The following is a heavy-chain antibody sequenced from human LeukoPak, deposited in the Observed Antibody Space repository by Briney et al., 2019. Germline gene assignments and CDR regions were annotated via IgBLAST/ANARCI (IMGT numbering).Heavy chain of an antibody. CDR2: INHSGST. Sequence: SETLSLTCAVYGGSFSGYYWSWIRQPPGKGLEWIGEINHSGSTNYNPSLKSRVTISVDTSKNQFSLKLSSVTAADTAVYYCARLLGSGYSSSWYRSHGMDVWGQGTTVTVSS. J-gene: IGHJ6*02. D-gene: IGHD6-13*01. CDR1: GGSFSGYY. V-gene: IGHV4-34*01. CDR3: ARLLGSGYSSSWYRSHGMDV.